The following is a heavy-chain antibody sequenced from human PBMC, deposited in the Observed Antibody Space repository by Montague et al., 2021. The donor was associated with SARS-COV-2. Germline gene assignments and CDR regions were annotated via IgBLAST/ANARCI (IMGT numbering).Heavy chain of an antibody. V-gene: IGHV4-61*09. J-gene: IGHJ6*02. D-gene: IGHD1-26*01. CDR1: GGSISSGNYY. CDR3: ARESGSPTHYFYYGVDV. CDR2: IYTSGST. Sequence: TLSLTCTVSGGSISSGNYYWSWIRQPAGKGLEWIGHIYTSGSTNYNPSLKSRVTISVHTSNNQFSLKLSSVTAADTAVYYCARESGSPTHYFYYGVDVWGQGTTVTVSS.